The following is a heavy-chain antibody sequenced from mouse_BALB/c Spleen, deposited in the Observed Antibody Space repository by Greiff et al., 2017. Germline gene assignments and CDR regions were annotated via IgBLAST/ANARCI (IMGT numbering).Heavy chain of an antibody. CDR3: ASEIYYDYDEGDYFDY. Sequence: QVQLKESGPEVVRPGVSVKISCKGSGYTFTDYAMHWVKQSHAKSLEWIGVISTYNGNTNYNQKFKGKATMTVDKSSSTAYMELARLTSEDSAIYYCASEIYYDYDEGDYFDYWGQGTTLTVSS. J-gene: IGHJ2*01. V-gene: IGHV1-67*01. CDR1: GYTFTDYA. CDR2: ISTYNGNT. D-gene: IGHD2-4*01.